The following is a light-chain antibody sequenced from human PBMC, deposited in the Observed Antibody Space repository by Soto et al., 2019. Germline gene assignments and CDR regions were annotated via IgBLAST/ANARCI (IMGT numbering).Light chain of an antibody. V-gene: IGLV2-14*01. J-gene: IGLJ6*01. Sequence: QSALTQPASVSGSPGQSITISCTGTSSDVGGSNFVSWYQQHPGKAPKLMIYEVSNRPSGVSNRFSGSTSGNTASLIISGLQAEDEADYYCSSYTSGSTLEFGSGTKLTVL. CDR1: SSDVGGSNF. CDR3: SSYTSGSTLE. CDR2: EVS.